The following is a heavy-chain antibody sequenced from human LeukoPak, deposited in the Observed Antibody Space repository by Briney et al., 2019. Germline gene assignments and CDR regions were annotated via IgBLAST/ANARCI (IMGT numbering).Heavy chain of an antibody. Sequence: GGSLRLSCAASGFTFSSYWMHWVRQAPGKGLVWVSRINSDGSSTSYADSVKGRFTISRDNAKNTLYLQMNSLRAEDTAVYYCARDPFYYDILTGYDYWGQETLVTVSS. J-gene: IGHJ4*02. V-gene: IGHV3-74*01. D-gene: IGHD3-9*01. CDR3: ARDPFYYDILTGYDY. CDR2: INSDGSST. CDR1: GFTFSSYW.